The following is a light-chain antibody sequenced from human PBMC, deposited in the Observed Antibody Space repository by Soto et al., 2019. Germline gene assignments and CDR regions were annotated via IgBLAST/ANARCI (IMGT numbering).Light chain of an antibody. CDR2: AAS. CDR3: QQYNDSFRYT. V-gene: IGKV1-5*03. Sequence: DIQLTQSPSTLSASVGDRVTITCRASQSISSWLAWYQQKPGTVPKLLIYAASTLESGVPSRFSGFRSGTEFTLTVSSLQPDDFATYYCQQYNDSFRYTFGQGTKLEIK. CDR1: QSISSW. J-gene: IGKJ2*01.